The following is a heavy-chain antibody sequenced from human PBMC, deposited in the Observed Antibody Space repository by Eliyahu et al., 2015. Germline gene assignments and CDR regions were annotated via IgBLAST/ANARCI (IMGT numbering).Heavy chain of an antibody. Sequence: QIALNESGPTLVKPTQTLTLTCSFPGFSLTPSGVGVAWIRQPPGKALEWLALIYWDDEKRSSPPLRSRVXITRDTSKXQVVLIMTNMDPADTATYYCAHRRGPLRSTIRGTRGMDYFDFWGQGARVTVSS. V-gene: IGHV2-5*02. CDR1: GFSLTPSGVG. CDR2: IYWDDEK. D-gene: IGHD3-10*01. J-gene: IGHJ4*02. CDR3: AHRRGPLRSTIRGTRGMDYFDF.